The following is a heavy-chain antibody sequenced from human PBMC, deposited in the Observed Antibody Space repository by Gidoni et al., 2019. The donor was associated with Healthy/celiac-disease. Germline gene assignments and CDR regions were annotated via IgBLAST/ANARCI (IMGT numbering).Heavy chain of an antibody. D-gene: IGHD2-15*01. Sequence: QVQLQQWGAGLLKPSETLSLTCAVYGGSFSGYYWSWIRQPPGKGLEWIGEINHSGSTNYNPSLKSRVTISVDTSKNQFSLKLSSVTAADTAVYYCARDIVVVVAAMGSTGWFDPWGQGTLVTVSS. V-gene: IGHV4-34*01. CDR2: INHSGST. J-gene: IGHJ5*02. CDR3: ARDIVVVVAAMGSTGWFDP. CDR1: GGSFSGYY.